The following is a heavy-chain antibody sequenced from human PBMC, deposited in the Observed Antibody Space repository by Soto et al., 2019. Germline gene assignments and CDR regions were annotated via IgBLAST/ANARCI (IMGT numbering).Heavy chain of an antibody. Sequence: QLQLQESGPGLVKPSETLSLTCTVSGGSISSRSFYWGWIRQPPGMGLEWIGSIYYSGSTDYDPSRKSRLSISVDTSKNQFSLRLSSVTAADTAVYYCASLSSYCRHTTCYEDYFDYWGQGILVTVSS. CDR2: IYYSGST. CDR1: GGSISSRSFY. V-gene: IGHV4-39*01. CDR3: ASLSSYCRHTTCYEDYFDY. J-gene: IGHJ4*02. D-gene: IGHD2-2*01.